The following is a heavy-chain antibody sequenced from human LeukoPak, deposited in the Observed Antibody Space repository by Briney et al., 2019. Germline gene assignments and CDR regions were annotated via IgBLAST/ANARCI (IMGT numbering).Heavy chain of an antibody. CDR3: AKYNSGWSFDY. V-gene: IGHV3-48*02. CDR2: ISSSSSTI. J-gene: IGHJ4*02. D-gene: IGHD6-19*01. CDR1: GFTFSTYS. Sequence: PGGSLRLSCAASGFTFSTYSMNWVRQAPGKGLEWVSYISSSSSTIYYADSVKGRFTISRDNAKNSLYLQMHYLRDEGTALYYCAKYNSGWSFDYWGQGTLVTVSS.